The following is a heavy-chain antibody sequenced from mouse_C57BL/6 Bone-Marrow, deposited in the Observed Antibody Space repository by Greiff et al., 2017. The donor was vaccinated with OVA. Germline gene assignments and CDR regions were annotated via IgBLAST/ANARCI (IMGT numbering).Heavy chain of an antibody. V-gene: IGHV5-15*01. CDR1: GFTFSDYG. J-gene: IGHJ4*01. D-gene: IGHD4-1*01. CDR3: ARHENWAYAMDY. Sequence: EVKLQESGGGLVQPGGSLKLSCAASGFTFSDYGMAWVRQAPRKGPEWVAFISNLAYSIYYADTVTGRFTISRENAKNTLYLEMSSLRSEDTAMYYCARHENWAYAMDYWGQGTSVTVSS. CDR2: ISNLAYSI.